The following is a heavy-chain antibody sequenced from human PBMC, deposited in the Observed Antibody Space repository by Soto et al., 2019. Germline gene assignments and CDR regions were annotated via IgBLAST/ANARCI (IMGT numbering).Heavy chain of an antibody. CDR2: ITRDGYNK. CDR3: TKSSGGSSSVGMDY. J-gene: IGHJ4*02. Sequence: PGGSLRLSCAVSGFIFKNCDLNWVRQAPGKGLEWVASITRDGYNKYYADSVKGRFTISRDNSKNTLSLQMTALRVEDSSVYYCTKSSGGSSSVGMDYWGPGTLVTVSS. V-gene: IGHV3-30*02. CDR1: GFIFKNCD. D-gene: IGHD6-6*01.